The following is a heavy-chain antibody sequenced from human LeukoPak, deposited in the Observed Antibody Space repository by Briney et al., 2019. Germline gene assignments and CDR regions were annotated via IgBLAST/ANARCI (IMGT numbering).Heavy chain of an antibody. J-gene: IGHJ4*02. CDR3: AKGSTSSGYDLADY. CDR1: GFTFADFA. V-gene: IGHV3-9*01. CDR2: ISWNGGTI. D-gene: IGHD5-12*01. Sequence: GGSLRLSCAASGFTFADFAMHWVRQAPGKGLEWVSGISWNGGTIGHADSVKGRFTISRDNAKNSLYLQMNNLRVEDTALYYCAKGSTSSGYDLADYWGLGTLVIVSS.